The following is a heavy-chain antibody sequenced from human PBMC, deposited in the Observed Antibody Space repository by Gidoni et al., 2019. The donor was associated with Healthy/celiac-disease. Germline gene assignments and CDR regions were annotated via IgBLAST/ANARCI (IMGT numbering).Heavy chain of an antibody. CDR1: GFTFSDYY. Sequence: QVQLVESGGGLVTPGGSPRLPCAASGFTFSDYYMSWNRQAPGKGLGWVSYISSSGSTIYYADSVKGRFTISRDNAKNSLYLQMNSLRAEDTAVYYCASHYVPHDAFDIWGQGTMVTVSS. D-gene: IGHD3-16*01. CDR2: ISSSGSTI. J-gene: IGHJ3*02. V-gene: IGHV3-11*01. CDR3: ASHYVPHDAFDI.